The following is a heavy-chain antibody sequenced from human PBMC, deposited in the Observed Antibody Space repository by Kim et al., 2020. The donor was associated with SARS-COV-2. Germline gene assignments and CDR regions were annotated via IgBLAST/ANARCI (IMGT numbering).Heavy chain of an antibody. CDR2: ISAYNGNT. J-gene: IGHJ3*02. D-gene: IGHD3-9*01. CDR3: ARDIPYDDILTGYGHGDWGRALDN. V-gene: IGHV1-18*01. Sequence: ASVKVSCKASGYTFISYGISWVRQAPGQGLEWMGWISAYNGNTNYAQKLQGRVTMTTDTSTSTAYMELRSLRSDDTAVYYCARDIPYDDILTGYGHGDWGRALDNWGQGTEVTVSS. CDR1: GYTFISYG.